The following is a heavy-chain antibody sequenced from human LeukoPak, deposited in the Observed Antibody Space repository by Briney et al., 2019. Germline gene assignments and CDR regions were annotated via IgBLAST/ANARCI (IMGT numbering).Heavy chain of an antibody. J-gene: IGHJ4*02. D-gene: IGHD6-19*01. CDR1: GFTFSSYD. Sequence: GGSLRLSCAASGFTFSSYDMSWVRQAPGKGLEWVSAISGSGGSTYYADSVKGRFTISRDNSKNTLYLQMNSLRAEDTAVYYCAKSAHRYSSGWEQGFDYWGQGTLVTVSS. CDR3: AKSAHRYSSGWEQGFDY. CDR2: ISGSGGST. V-gene: IGHV3-23*01.